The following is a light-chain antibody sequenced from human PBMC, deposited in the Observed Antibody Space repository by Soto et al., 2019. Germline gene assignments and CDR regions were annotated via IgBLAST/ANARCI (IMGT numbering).Light chain of an antibody. CDR1: SSDVGGYDY. CDR2: DVS. J-gene: IGLJ2*01. CDR3: SSYASSSPLV. V-gene: IGLV2-14*01. Sequence: QSALTQPASVSGSPGQSITISCTGTSSDVGGYDYVSWYQQHPGKVPKLMIYDVSSRPSGVSNRFSGSKSGNTASLTISGLQAEDEADYYCSSYASSSPLVFGGGTKLTVL.